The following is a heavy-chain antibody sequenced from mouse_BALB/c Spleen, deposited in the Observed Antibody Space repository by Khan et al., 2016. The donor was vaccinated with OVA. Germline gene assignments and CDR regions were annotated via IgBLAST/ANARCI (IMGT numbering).Heavy chain of an antibody. CDR1: GYTFTSYW. V-gene: IGHV1S81*02. CDR2: TNPTNGRT. J-gene: IGHJ2*01. CDR3: ARIKKIVATYVDY. D-gene: IGHD1-1*01. Sequence: VQLQQSGAELVKAGASVKMSCKASGYTFTSYWMHWVKQRLGQGLEWFAETNPTNGRTYYNEKFKSKATLTVNKSSSTDYLLLSGTKFEDSAVYYCARIKKIVATYVDYWGQGTTLTVSS.